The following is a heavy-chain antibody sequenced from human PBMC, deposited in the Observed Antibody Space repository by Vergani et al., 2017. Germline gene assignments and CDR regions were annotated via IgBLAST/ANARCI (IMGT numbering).Heavy chain of an antibody. CDR2: IYTSGST. D-gene: IGHD3-10*01. V-gene: IGHV4-61*02. CDR1: GGSISSGSYY. CDR3: ARDYGSGGYD. J-gene: IGHJ4*02. Sequence: QVQLQESGPGLVKPSQTLSLTCTVSGGSISSGSYYWSWLRQPAGKGLEWIGRIYTSGSTNYNPSLKSRVTISVDTSKNQFSLKLSSVTAAGTAVYYCARDYGSGGYDWGQGTLVTVSS.